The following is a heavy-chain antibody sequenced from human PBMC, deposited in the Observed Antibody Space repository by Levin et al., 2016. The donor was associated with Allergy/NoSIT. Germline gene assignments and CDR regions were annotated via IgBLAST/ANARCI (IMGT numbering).Heavy chain of an antibody. CDR2: INHSGST. CDR1: GGSFSGYY. Sequence: SETLSLTCAVYGGSFSGYYWSWIRQPPGKGLEWIGEINHSGSTNYNPSLKSRVTISVDTSKNQFSLKLSSVTAADTAVYYCARHQRWLQLAYYYYGMDVWGQGTTVTVSS. J-gene: IGHJ6*02. D-gene: IGHD5-24*01. V-gene: IGHV4-34*01. CDR3: ARHQRWLQLAYYYYGMDV.